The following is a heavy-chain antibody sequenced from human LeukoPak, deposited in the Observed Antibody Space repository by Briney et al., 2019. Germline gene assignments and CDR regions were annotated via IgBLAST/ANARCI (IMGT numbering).Heavy chain of an antibody. J-gene: IGHJ3*02. CDR3: ARLGAYCSGGSCEGAFDI. CDR1: GYSFTSYW. V-gene: IGHV5-51*01. CDR2: IYPGDSDT. D-gene: IGHD2-15*01. Sequence: GESLKISCKGSGYSFTSYWIGWVRQMPGKGLEWMGIIYPGDSDTRYSPSFQGQVTISADKSISAAYLQWSSLKASDTAMYYCARLGAYCSGGSCEGAFDIWGQGTMVTVSS.